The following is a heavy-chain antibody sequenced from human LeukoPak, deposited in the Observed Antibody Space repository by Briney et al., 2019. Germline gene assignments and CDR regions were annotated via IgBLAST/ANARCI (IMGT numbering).Heavy chain of an antibody. D-gene: IGHD3-22*01. J-gene: IGHJ4*02. CDR3: ARAWGDYYDSSGYDTGDY. V-gene: IGHV3-30-3*01. Sequence: GGSLRLSCAASGFTFSSYAMHWVRQAPGKGLEWGEVISIVGSNKYYADSVKGRFTISRDNSKNTLYLQMNSLRAEDTAVYYCARAWGDYYDSSGYDTGDYWGQGTLVTVSS. CDR1: GFTFSSYA. CDR2: ISIVGSNK.